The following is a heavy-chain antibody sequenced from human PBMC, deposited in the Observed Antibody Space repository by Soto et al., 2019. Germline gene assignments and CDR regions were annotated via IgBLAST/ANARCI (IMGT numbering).Heavy chain of an antibody. Sequence: GGSLRLSCAASVFTFSSYAMSWVRQAPGKGLEWVSAISGSGGSTYYADSVKGRFTISRDNSKNTLYLQMNSLRAEDTAVYYCAKDSSRGGIAVAGFFDYWGQGTLVTVSS. CDR3: AKDSSRGGIAVAGFFDY. D-gene: IGHD6-19*01. V-gene: IGHV3-23*01. J-gene: IGHJ4*02. CDR1: VFTFSSYA. CDR2: ISGSGGST.